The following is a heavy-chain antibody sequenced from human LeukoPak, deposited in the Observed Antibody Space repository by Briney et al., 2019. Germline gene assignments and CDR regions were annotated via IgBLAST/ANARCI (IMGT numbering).Heavy chain of an antibody. CDR2: ISYDGSNK. D-gene: IGHD2-2*02. CDR1: GFTFSSYG. CDR3: AKEYCSSTSCYTTIDY. Sequence: PGGSLRFSCAASGFTFSSYGRHWVRQAPGKGLEWVAVISYDGSNKYYADSVKGRFTISRDNSKNTLYLQMNSLRAEDTAVYYCAKEYCSSTSCYTTIDYWGQGTLVTVSS. J-gene: IGHJ4*02. V-gene: IGHV3-30*18.